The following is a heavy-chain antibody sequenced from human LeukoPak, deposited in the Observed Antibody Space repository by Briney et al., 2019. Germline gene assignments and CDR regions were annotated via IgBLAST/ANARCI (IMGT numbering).Heavy chain of an antibody. CDR1: GFTFSSYA. CDR2: IIANGGRT. CDR3: AKSLGGYYFDY. Sequence: GGSLRLSCAASGFTFSSYAMSWVRQAPGKGLEWVAAIIANGGRTYYADSVKGRFTISRDNSKNTLYLQMNSLRAEDTAIYYCAKSLGGYYFDYWGQGTLVTVSS. V-gene: IGHV3-23*01. D-gene: IGHD6-25*01. J-gene: IGHJ4*02.